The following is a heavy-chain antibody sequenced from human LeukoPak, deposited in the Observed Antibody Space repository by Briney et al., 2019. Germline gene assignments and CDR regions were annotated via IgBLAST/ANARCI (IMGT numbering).Heavy chain of an antibody. D-gene: IGHD2-2*01. V-gene: IGHV3-23*01. CDR1: GFNFSSYT. J-gene: IGHJ4*02. CDR3: AASLPNIVVVPATKGPFGY. Sequence: PGGSLRLSCAASGFNFSSYTMGWVRQAPGKGLEWVSGVSGSGGNIHYADSVKGRFTISRDNSKNTLYLQMNSLRAEDTAVYYCAASLPNIVVVPATKGPFGYWGQGALVTVSS. CDR2: VSGSGGNI.